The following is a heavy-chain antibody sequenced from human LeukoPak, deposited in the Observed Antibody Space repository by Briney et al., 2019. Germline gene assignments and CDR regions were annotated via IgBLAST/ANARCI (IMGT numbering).Heavy chain of an antibody. CDR1: GFTFDDFA. CDR3: AKAPHYYTSATYWDYFEN. V-gene: IGHV3-9*01. J-gene: IGHJ4*02. Sequence: PGRSLRLSCAASGFTFDDFAMHWVRQSPGKGLEWVPGISWNSDTTAYADSVKGRFTISRDNANKSLYLLMNSLRSEDTAFYYCAKAPHYYTSATYWDYFENWGQGSLVTVSS. D-gene: IGHD3-10*01. CDR2: ISWNSDTT.